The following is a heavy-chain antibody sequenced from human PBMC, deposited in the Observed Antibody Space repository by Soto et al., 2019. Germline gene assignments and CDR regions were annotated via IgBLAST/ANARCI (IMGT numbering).Heavy chain of an antibody. Sequence: EVQLLESGGGLVQPGGSLRLSCAASGFTFSSYAMSWVRQAPGKGLEWVSAISGSGGSTYYADSVKGRFTIARGNSRNALYLQRNSVGAEDTAVYYWAKAFYYDFWSGYSSEGLGYWGQGTLVTVSS. CDR1: GFTFSSYA. CDR3: AKAFYYDFWSGYSSEGLGY. J-gene: IGHJ4*02. V-gene: IGHV3-23*01. D-gene: IGHD3-3*01. CDR2: ISGSGGST.